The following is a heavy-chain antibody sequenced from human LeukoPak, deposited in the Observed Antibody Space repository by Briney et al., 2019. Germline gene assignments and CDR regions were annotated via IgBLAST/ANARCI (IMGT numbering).Heavy chain of an antibody. Sequence: PGGSLRLSCAASGFTFSSYAMSWVRQAPGKGLEWVSAISGSGGSTYYADSVKGRFTISRDNSKNTLYLQMNSLRAEDTAVYYCAKGRTITIFGVAPWNWFDPWGQGTLVTVFS. J-gene: IGHJ5*02. CDR2: ISGSGGST. CDR3: AKGRTITIFGVAPWNWFDP. V-gene: IGHV3-23*01. CDR1: GFTFSSYA. D-gene: IGHD3-3*01.